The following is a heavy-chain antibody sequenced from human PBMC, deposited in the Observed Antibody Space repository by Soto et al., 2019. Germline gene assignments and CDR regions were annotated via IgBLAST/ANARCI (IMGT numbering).Heavy chain of an antibody. J-gene: IGHJ4*02. CDR3: AREKVLCLCAPFDF. D-gene: IGHD2-2*01. CDR2: TYYRSKWYN. V-gene: IGHV6-1*01. Sequence: SPTLSLTYAISGGSVSSNSASWNCIRQSPSRDLEWLGRTYYRSKWYNDYAESVKSRITINPATSKNQFPLQLNSVTPEDTAVYYCAREKVLCLCAPFDFWSQRTLVTVSS. CDR1: GGSVSSNSAS.